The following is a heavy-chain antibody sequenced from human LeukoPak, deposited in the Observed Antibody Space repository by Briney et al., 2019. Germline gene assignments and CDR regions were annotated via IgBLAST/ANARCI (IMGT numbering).Heavy chain of an antibody. CDR3: ARDKYDILTGYPGYSFDY. Sequence: NPGGSLRLSCAASGFTFSSYSMNCVRQAPGKGLEWVSSISSSSSYIYYADSVKGRFTISRDNAKNSLYLQMNSLRAEDTAVYYCARDKYDILTGYPGYSFDYWGQGTLVTVSS. CDR2: ISSSSSYI. CDR1: GFTFSSYS. D-gene: IGHD3-9*01. J-gene: IGHJ4*02. V-gene: IGHV3-21*01.